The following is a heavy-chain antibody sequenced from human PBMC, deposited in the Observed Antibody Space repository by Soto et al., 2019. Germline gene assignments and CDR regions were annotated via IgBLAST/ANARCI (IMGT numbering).Heavy chain of an antibody. J-gene: IGHJ3*02. CDR3: ARLDAYYYDSSGGAFDI. CDR2: IYPGDSDT. CDR1: GYSFTSYW. Sequence: GESLKISCKGSGYSFTSYWIGWVRQIPGKGLEWMGIIYPGDSDTRYSPSFQGQVTISADKSISTAYLQWRSLKASDTAMYYCARLDAYYYDSSGGAFDILCQGTMVTVSS. D-gene: IGHD3-22*01. V-gene: IGHV5-51*01.